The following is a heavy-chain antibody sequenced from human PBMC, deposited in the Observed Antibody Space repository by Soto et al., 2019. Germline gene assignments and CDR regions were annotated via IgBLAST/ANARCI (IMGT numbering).Heavy chain of an antibody. CDR2: IYHSGST. D-gene: IGHD3-10*01. Sequence: QVQLQESGPGLVKPSGTLSLTCAVSGGSIRSSNWWSWVRQPPGKGLEWIGEIYHSGSTNYNPSLKSRVTISVDKSKNQFSLKLSSVTAAVTAVYYCARDYMVRGVMRWFDPWGQGTLVTVSS. V-gene: IGHV4-4*02. CDR3: ARDYMVRGVMRWFDP. J-gene: IGHJ5*02. CDR1: GGSIRSSNW.